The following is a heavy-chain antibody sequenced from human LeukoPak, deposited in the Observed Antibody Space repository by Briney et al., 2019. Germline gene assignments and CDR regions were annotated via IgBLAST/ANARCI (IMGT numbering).Heavy chain of an antibody. CDR1: GGSFSGYY. D-gene: IGHD3-3*01. CDR3: ARGITIFGVVLDY. CDR2: INHSGST. V-gene: IGHV4-34*01. J-gene: IGHJ4*02. Sequence: SETLSLTCAVYGGSFSGYYWSWIRQPPGKGLEWIGEINHSGSTNYNPSLKGRVTISVDTSKNQFSLKLSSVTAADTAVYYCARGITIFGVVLDYWGQGTLATVSS.